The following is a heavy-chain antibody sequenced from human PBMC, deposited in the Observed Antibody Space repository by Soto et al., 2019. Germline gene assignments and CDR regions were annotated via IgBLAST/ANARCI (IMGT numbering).Heavy chain of an antibody. V-gene: IGHV3-33*01. CDR3: ARDDGGSGAFDP. Sequence: QVQLVESGGGVVQPGRSLRLSCAASGFTFSSYGMHWVRQAPGKGLEWVAVIWYDGSNKYYADSVKGRFTISRDNSKNTLYLQMNSLRAEDTAVYYCARDDGGSGAFDPWGQGTLVTVSS. CDR2: IWYDGSNK. J-gene: IGHJ5*02. CDR1: GFTFSSYG. D-gene: IGHD3-10*01.